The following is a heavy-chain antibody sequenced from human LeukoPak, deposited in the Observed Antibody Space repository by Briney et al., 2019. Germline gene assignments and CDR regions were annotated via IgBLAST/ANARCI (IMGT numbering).Heavy chain of an antibody. V-gene: IGHV1-8*02. D-gene: IGHD3-3*01. Sequence: SVKVSCKDSGYIFIDYYMHWVRQAPGQGLEWVGWMNPNSGNTGYAQKFQGRVTMTRNTSISTAYMELSSLRSEDTAVYYCARANTPFTNYYGMDVWGQGTTVTVSS. CDR1: GYIFIDYY. CDR3: ARANTPFTNYYGMDV. J-gene: IGHJ6*02. CDR2: MNPNSGNT.